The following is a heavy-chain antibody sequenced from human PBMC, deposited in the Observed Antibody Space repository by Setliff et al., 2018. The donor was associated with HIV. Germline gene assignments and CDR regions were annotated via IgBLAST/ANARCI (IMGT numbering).Heavy chain of an antibody. V-gene: IGHV4-61*01. CDR3: ARYSPRGYTLTGPY. J-gene: IGHJ4*02. D-gene: IGHD6-25*01. Sequence: PSETLSLTCAVSGGSVSSGSYYWSWIRQPPGKGLEWIGYIYYSGSTKHNPSLKSRVTISLDTSKNQFSLKLTSVTAADTAVYYCARYSPRGYTLTGPYWGEGTLVTVSS. CDR2: IYYSGST. CDR1: GGSVSSGSYY.